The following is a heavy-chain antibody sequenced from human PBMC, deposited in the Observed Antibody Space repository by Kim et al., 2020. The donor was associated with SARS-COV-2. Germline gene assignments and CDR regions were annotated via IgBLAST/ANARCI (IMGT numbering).Heavy chain of an antibody. CDR3: ARGSWIYSEFDY. Sequence: SETLSLTCTVSGGSISSYYWSWIRQPPGKGLEWIGYIYYSGSTNYNPSLKSRVTISVDTSKNQFSLKLSSVTAADTAVYYCARGSWIYSEFDYWGQGTLVTVSS. J-gene: IGHJ4*02. CDR1: GGSISSYY. D-gene: IGHD5-12*01. V-gene: IGHV4-59*13. CDR2: IYYSGST.